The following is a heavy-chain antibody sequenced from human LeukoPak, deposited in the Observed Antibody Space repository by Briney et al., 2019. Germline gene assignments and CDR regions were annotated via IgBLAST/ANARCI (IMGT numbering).Heavy chain of an antibody. V-gene: IGHV4-61*01. CDR2: IYYSGST. Sequence: SETLSLTCTVSGGSVSSGSYYWCWIRQPPGKGLEWIGYIYYSGSTNYNPSLKSRVTISVDTSKNQFSLKLSSVTAADTAVYYCARGASSSWSWFDPWGQGTLVTVSS. J-gene: IGHJ5*02. CDR1: GGSVSSGSYY. CDR3: ARGASSSWSWFDP. D-gene: IGHD6-13*01.